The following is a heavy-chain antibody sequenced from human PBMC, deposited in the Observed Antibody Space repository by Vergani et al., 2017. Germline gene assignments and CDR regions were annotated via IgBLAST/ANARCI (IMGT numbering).Heavy chain of an antibody. J-gene: IGHJ5*02. CDR3: ARDLRVLYNRFDP. CDR1: GFTFNQYG. CDR2: TWYDGNNK. Sequence: QVQLVESGGGVVQPGRSLRLSCAASGFTFNQYGMHWVRQAPGKGLEWVAVTWYDGNNKQYAVSVKGRFTISRDNSKSTIYLQMNSLRDEDTRVYYCARDLRVLYNRFDPWGQGTLVTVSS. D-gene: IGHD1-14*01. V-gene: IGHV3-33*01.